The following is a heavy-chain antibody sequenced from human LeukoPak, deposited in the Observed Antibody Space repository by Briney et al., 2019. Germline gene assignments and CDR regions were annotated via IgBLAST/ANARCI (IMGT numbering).Heavy chain of an antibody. D-gene: IGHD3-10*01. CDR2: IIPIFGTA. CDR1: GGTFSSYA. J-gene: IGHJ6*04. V-gene: IGHV1-69*13. Sequence: ASVKVSCKASGGTFSSYAISWMRQAPGQGLEWMGGIIPIFGTANYAQKFQGRVTITADESTSTAYMELSSLRSEGTAVYYYARDYYGSGSTAQYYYGMDVWGKGTTVTVSS. CDR3: ARDYYGSGSTAQYYYGMDV.